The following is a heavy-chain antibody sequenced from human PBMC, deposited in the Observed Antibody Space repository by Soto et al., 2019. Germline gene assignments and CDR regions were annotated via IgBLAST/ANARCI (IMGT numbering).Heavy chain of an antibody. CDR3: GRGGSDSPMAPGY. V-gene: IGHV3-30-3*01. Sequence: PGGSLRLSCAASGFTFSSYAMHWVRQAPGKGLEWVAVISYDGSNKYYADSVKGRFTISRDNSKNTLYLQMNSLRAEDTAVFYCGRGGSDSPMAPGYWGQGXLVTVSS. CDR2: ISYDGSNK. D-gene: IGHD5-18*01. CDR1: GFTFSSYA. J-gene: IGHJ4*02.